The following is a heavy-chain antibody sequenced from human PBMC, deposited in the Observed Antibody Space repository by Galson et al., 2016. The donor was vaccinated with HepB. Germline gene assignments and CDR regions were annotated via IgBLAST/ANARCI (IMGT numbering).Heavy chain of an antibody. Sequence: EWMGWMNPNSGNTGYAQKFQGRVTMTRNTSISTANMELSSLRSEDTAVYSCARGLLRLGELFVYWGQGTLVPVSS. CDR3: ARGLLRLGELFVY. D-gene: IGHD3-16*01. V-gene: IGHV1-8*01. J-gene: IGHJ4*02. CDR2: MNPNSGNT.